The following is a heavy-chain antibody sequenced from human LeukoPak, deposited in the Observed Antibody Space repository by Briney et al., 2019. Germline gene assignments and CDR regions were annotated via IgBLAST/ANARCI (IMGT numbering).Heavy chain of an antibody. CDR1: GGSISSYY. CDR3: ARGPAGYYDSSGYGPRRGLYLDY. CDR2: IYYSGST. Sequence: SETLSLTCTVSGGSISSYYWSWIRQPPGKGLEWIGYIYYSGSTNYNPSLKSRVTISVDTSKNQFTLKLSSVTAADTAVYYCARGPAGYYDSSGYGPRRGLYLDYWGQGTLVTVSS. V-gene: IGHV4-59*01. D-gene: IGHD3-22*01. J-gene: IGHJ4*02.